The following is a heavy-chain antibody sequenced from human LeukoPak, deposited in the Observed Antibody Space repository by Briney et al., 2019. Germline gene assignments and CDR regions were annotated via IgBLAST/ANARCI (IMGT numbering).Heavy chain of an antibody. CDR3: ARGNYDSSGYLDY. V-gene: IGHV3-33*01. Sequence: PGGSLRLSCAASGFTFSNYGMHWVRQAPGKGLEWVAVIWYDGSNKYYADSVKGRFTISRDNSKNTLYLQMNSLRAEDTAVYYCARGNYDSSGYLDYWGQGTLVTVSS. CDR2: IWYDGSNK. J-gene: IGHJ4*02. CDR1: GFTFSNYG. D-gene: IGHD3-22*01.